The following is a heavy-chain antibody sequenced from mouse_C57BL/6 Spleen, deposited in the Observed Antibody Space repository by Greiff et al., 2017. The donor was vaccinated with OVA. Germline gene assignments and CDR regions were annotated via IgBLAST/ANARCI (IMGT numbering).Heavy chain of an antibody. CDR3: ARSGITTSYYAMGY. D-gene: IGHD1-1*01. V-gene: IGHV1-39*01. CDR1: GYSFTDYN. J-gene: IGHJ4*01. Sequence: EVKVVESGPELVKPGASVKISCKASGYSFTDYNMNWVKQSNGKSLERIGVINPNYGTTSYNQKFKGKATLTVDQSSSTAYMQLNSLTSEDSAVYYCARSGITTSYYAMGYWGQRTSVTVSS. CDR2: INPNYGTT.